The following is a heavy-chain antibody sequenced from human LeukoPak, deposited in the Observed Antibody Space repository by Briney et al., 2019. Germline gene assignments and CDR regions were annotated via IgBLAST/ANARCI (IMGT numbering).Heavy chain of an antibody. CDR1: GFTFSSYS. D-gene: IGHD6-13*01. V-gene: IGHV3-30*03. CDR2: ISYDGSNK. Sequence: GGSLRLSCAASGFTFSSYSMNWVRQAPGKGLEWVAVISYDGSNKYYADSVKGRLTISRDNARNSLFLQMNSLRAGDTAVYYCALSSSWFYWGQGTLVTVSS. CDR3: ALSSSWFY. J-gene: IGHJ4*02.